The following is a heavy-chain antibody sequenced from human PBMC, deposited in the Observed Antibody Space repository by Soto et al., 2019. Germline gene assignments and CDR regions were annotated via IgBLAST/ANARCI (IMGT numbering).Heavy chain of an antibody. CDR1: GGSISSYY. V-gene: IGHV4-59*01. J-gene: IGHJ5*02. Sequence: QVQLQESGPGLVKPSETLSLTCTVSGGSISSYYWSWIRQPPGKGLEWIGYIYYSGSTNYNPSLKSRVTKSVDTSKNQFSLKLSSVTAADTAVYYCARDLDDYGDYGGWFDPWGQGTLVTVSS. CDR3: ARDLDDYGDYGGWFDP. D-gene: IGHD4-17*01. CDR2: IYYSGST.